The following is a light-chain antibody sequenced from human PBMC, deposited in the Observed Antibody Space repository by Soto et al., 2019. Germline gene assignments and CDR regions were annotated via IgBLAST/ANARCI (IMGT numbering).Light chain of an antibody. CDR2: TAS. CDR1: QGISTW. V-gene: IGKV1-12*01. J-gene: IGKJ1*01. CDR3: QQTDSFPKR. Sequence: DIQMTQSTSSVSASVGDRVTISCRASQGISTWLAWYQQSPGKAPKLLIYTASSLQTWVPSRFSGIVSGTDFTLTISRLQPEDFATYYCQQTDSFPKRFGQGTKVEIK.